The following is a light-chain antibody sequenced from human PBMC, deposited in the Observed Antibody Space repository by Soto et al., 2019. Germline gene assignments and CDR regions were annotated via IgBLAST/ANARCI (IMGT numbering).Light chain of an antibody. CDR1: QNVATN. J-gene: IGKJ3*01. Sequence: VLSLSPATLSMSPGEGATLSFRASQNVATNLAWYQQRPGQAPRLLIYGASKRAIGLPARFSGSGSGTDFTLTISRLEPEDFAVYYCQHYRSAPFTFGPGTKVDIK. CDR2: GAS. V-gene: IGKV3-20*01. CDR3: QHYRSAPFT.